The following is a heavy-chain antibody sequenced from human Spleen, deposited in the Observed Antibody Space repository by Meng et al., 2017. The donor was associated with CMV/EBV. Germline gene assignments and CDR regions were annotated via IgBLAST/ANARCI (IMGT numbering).Heavy chain of an antibody. J-gene: IGHJ5*01. V-gene: IGHV1-69*10. D-gene: IGHD1-26*01. Sequence: SGGPFSGSSISWVRQAPGQGPEWMGGIIPVLDIAVYSQKSQGRITITADKSTSTTYMQVSSLTPDDTAVYYCARGGSYSGYNWFDSWGQGTLVTVSS. CDR3: ARGGSYSGYNWFDS. CDR1: GGPFSGSS. CDR2: IIPVLDIA.